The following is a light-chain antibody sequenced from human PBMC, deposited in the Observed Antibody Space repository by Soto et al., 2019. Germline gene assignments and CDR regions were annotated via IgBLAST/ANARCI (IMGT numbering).Light chain of an antibody. CDR2: GNI. V-gene: IGLV1-40*01. CDR1: SSNIGAGHD. CDR3: QSYDSSLGGRV. Sequence: QSVPTQPPPVSGAPGQRVTLSCSGSSSNIGAGHDVHWYQQLPGTAPKLLIYGNINRPSGVPDRFSGSKSGTSASLAITGLQAEDEADYYCQSYDSSLGGRVFGGGTQLTVL. J-gene: IGLJ3*02.